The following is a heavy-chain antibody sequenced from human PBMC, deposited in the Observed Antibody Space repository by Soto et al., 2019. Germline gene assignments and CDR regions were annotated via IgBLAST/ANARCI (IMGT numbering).Heavy chain of an antibody. V-gene: IGHV4-34*01. CDR2: INHSGST. CDR1: GGSFSGYY. D-gene: IGHD2-2*01. CDR3: ARVRKDQLLSPEYNWFDP. Sequence: QVQLQQWGAGLLKPSETLSLTCAVYGGSFSGYYWSWIRQPPGKGLEWIGEINHSGSTNYNPSLKSRVTISVDTSKNQFSLKLSSVPAADTAVYYCARVRKDQLLSPEYNWFDPWGQGSLVTVSS. J-gene: IGHJ5*02.